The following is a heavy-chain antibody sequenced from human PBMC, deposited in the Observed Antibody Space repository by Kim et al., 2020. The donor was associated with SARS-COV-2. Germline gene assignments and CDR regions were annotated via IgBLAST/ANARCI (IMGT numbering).Heavy chain of an antibody. CDR2: IYYSGST. CDR1: GGSISSGGYY. V-gene: IGHV4-31*03. J-gene: IGHJ6*02. Sequence: SETLSLTCTVSGGSISSGGYYWSWIRQHPGKDLDGIVYIYYSGSTYYNPSLRSRVTISVDTSKNQFSLKLSSVAAADTALYYCARDPLKNPFPLGYYYSYGMDVWGQGTTVTVSS. CDR3: ARDPLKNPFPLGYYYSYGMDV.